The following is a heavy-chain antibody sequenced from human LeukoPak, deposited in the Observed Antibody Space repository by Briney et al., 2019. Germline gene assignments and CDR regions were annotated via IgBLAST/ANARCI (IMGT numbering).Heavy chain of an antibody. CDR3: ARDSPYCSSTSCYFSFDP. Sequence: PSETLSLTCIVSGGSISSNYWSWIRQPPGKGLEWIGYIYYSGSTNYNPSLKSRVTISVDTSKNQFSLKLSSVTAADTAVYYCARDSPYCSSTSCYFSFDPWGQGTLVTVSS. V-gene: IGHV4-59*01. CDR1: GGSISSNY. J-gene: IGHJ5*02. D-gene: IGHD2-2*01. CDR2: IYYSGST.